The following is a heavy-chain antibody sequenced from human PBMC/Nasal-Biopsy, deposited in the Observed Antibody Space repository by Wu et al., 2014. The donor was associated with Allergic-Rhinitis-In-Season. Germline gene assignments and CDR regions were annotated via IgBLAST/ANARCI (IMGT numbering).Heavy chain of an antibody. CDR3: VRDRGWGHFDT. V-gene: IGHV3-11*06. D-gene: IGHD6-19*01. Sequence: RGHFTISRDNAKNILYLQMDSLRVEDTAMYYCVRDRGWGHFDTWGQGTTVTVSS. J-gene: IGHJ3*02.